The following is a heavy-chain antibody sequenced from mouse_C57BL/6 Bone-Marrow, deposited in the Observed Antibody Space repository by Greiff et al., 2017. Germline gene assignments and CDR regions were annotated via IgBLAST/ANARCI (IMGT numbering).Heavy chain of an antibody. CDR1: GYTFTDYY. J-gene: IGHJ3*01. D-gene: IGHD4-1*01. V-gene: IGHV1-19*01. CDR3: ARVNWAWFAY. Sequence: EVKLMESGPVLVKPGASVKMSCKASGYTFTDYYMNWVKQSHGKSLEWIGVINPYNGGTSYNQKFKGKATLTVDKSSSTAYMELNSLTSEDSAVYYCARVNWAWFAYWGQGTLVTVSA. CDR2: INPYNGGT.